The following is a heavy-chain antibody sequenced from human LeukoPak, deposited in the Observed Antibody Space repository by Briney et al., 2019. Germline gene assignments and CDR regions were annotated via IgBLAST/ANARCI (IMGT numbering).Heavy chain of an antibody. Sequence: PSETLSLTCTVSGGSISSSSYYWGWIRQPPGKGLEWIGSIYYSGSTYYNPSLKSRVTISVDTSKNQFSLKLSSVTAADTAVYYCARGVRAADSNWYFDLWGRGTLVTVSS. V-gene: IGHV4-39*01. J-gene: IGHJ2*01. CDR3: ARGVRAADSNWYFDL. CDR1: GGSISSSSYY. CDR2: IYYSGST. D-gene: IGHD2-15*01.